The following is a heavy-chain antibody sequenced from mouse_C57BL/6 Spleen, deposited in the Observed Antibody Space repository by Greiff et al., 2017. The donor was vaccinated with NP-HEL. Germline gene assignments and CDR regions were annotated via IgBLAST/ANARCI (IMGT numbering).Heavy chain of an antibody. CDR3: ARSGVGLWYFDV. CDR2: INPGSGGT. D-gene: IGHD4-1*01. J-gene: IGHJ1*03. Sequence: VQLQQSGAELVRPGTSVKVSCKASGYAFTNYLIEWVKQRPGQGLEWIGVINPGSGGTNYNEKFKGKATLTADKSSSTAYMQLSSLTSEDSAVYFCARSGVGLWYFDVWGTGTTVTVSS. CDR1: GYAFTNYL. V-gene: IGHV1-54*01.